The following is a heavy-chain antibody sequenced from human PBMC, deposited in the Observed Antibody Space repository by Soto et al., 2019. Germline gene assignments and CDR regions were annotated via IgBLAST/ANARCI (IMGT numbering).Heavy chain of an antibody. J-gene: IGHJ4*02. Sequence: QVLLQESGPGLVKPSETLSLTCSVSGGSIRSYYWSWIRQPPGKRLEWIGYLSYSGTTNYNPSLARRLTISIDPTKNQSSLKLWSVTADDTAVYYCATGFNYYGEGTLKLDFWGQGTLVAVSS. V-gene: IGHV4-59*01. D-gene: IGHD3-10*01. CDR3: ATGFNYYGEGTLKLDF. CDR2: LSYSGTT. CDR1: GGSIRSYY.